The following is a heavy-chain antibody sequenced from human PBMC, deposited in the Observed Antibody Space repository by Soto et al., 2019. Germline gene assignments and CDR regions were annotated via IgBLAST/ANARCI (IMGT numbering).Heavy chain of an antibody. CDR1: GYIFSDYG. V-gene: IGHV1-8*02. CDR2: MNPNSGNT. D-gene: IGHD5-12*01. Sequence: ASVKVSCKSSGYIFSDYGITWVRQAPGQGLEWMGWMNPNSGNTGHAQKFQGRVTMTRNTSISTAYMELSSLRSEDTAVYYCARGRDGYNFPYWGQGTLVTVSS. CDR3: ARGRDGYNFPY. J-gene: IGHJ4*02.